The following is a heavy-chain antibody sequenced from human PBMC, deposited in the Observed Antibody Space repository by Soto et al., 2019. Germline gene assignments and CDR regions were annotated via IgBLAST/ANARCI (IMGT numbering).Heavy chain of an antibody. J-gene: IGHJ4*02. Sequence: QVQLQESGPGLVKPSGTLSLTCDVSGDSISNNYWWTWVRQFPGEGLQWIGEIFHSGSTNYNPPLKNRVNISVDKSNNRFSLMLSYVTDADTAVYYCARGDFWSGSDYWGQGIQVTVSS. V-gene: IGHV4-4*02. D-gene: IGHD3-3*01. CDR3: ARGDFWSGSDY. CDR2: IFHSGST. CDR1: GDSISNNYW.